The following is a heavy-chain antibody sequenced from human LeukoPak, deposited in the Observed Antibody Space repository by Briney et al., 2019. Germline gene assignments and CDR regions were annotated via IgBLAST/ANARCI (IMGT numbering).Heavy chain of an antibody. Sequence: ASVKVSCKASGYTFTSYYMHWVRQAPGQGLEWMGIINPSGGSTSYAQKFQGRVTTTRDTSTSTVYMELNSLRSEDTAVYYCARARRIVLMVYATDYWYFDLWGRGTLVTVSS. D-gene: IGHD2-8*01. J-gene: IGHJ2*01. V-gene: IGHV1-46*01. CDR1: GYTFTSYY. CDR3: ARARRIVLMVYATDYWYFDL. CDR2: INPSGGST.